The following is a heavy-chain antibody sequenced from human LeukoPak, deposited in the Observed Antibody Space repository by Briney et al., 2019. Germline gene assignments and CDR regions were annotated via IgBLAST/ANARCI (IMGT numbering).Heavy chain of an antibody. Sequence: GASAKVSCKASGYTFTSYYMHWVRQAPGQGLEWMGIINPSGGSTSYAQKFQGRVTMTRDTSTSTVYMELSSLRSEDTAVYYCARDTSVVSRAPAAIFDPWGQGTLVTVSS. CDR3: ARDTSVVSRAPAAIFDP. CDR2: INPSGGST. J-gene: IGHJ5*02. V-gene: IGHV1-46*01. CDR1: GYTFTSYY. D-gene: IGHD2-2*01.